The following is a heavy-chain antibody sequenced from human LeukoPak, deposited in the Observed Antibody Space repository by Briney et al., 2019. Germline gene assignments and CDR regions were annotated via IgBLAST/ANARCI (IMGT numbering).Heavy chain of an antibody. CDR3: ATRRTKDTAMAFYYYYGMDV. CDR2: IIPIFGAA. J-gene: IGHJ6*02. V-gene: IGHV1-69*13. CDR1: GGTFSSYA. Sequence: SVKVSCKASGGTFSSYAISWVRQAPGQGLEWMGGIIPIFGAANYAQKFQGRVTITADESTSTAYMELSSLRSEDTAVYYCATRRTKDTAMAFYYYYGMDVWGQGTTVTVSS. D-gene: IGHD5-18*01.